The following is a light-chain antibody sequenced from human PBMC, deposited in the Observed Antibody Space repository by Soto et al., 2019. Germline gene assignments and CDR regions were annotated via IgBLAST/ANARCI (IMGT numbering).Light chain of an antibody. J-gene: IGKJ4*01. CDR2: GAS. CDR3: QQYGSSPLT. Sequence: EIVLTQTPGTLSLSPGERGTLSCRASQSVISSYLAWYQQKPGQAPRLLIYGASSRATGTPDRFSGSGFGTQFTLTISRLEPEDFAVYYCQQYGSSPLTFGGGTKV. CDR1: QSVISSY. V-gene: IGKV3-20*01.